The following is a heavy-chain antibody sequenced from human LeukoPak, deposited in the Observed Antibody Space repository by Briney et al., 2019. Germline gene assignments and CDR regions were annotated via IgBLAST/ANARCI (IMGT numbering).Heavy chain of an antibody. CDR1: GFTSSTYA. CDR2: LNEDGGYT. D-gene: IGHD2-15*01. CDR3: VRYLSGSCGSCPRFVS. J-gene: IGHJ4*02. Sequence: PGGSLRLSCAASGFTSSTYAMSWVRQAPGKGLAWVSGLNEDGGYTSYADSVKGRFTISRDNSENTLYLQMNSLRAEDTAVYYGVRYLSGSCGSCPRFVSWVQGGLVAVCS. V-gene: IGHV3-23*01.